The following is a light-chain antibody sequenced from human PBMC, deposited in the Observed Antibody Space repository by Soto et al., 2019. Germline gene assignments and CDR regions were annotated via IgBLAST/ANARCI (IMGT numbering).Light chain of an antibody. V-gene: IGKV2-24*01. CDR1: QSLVHSDGNTY. CDR2: KTS. Sequence: DVVMTQTPVASPVTLGQAASISCRSSQSLVHSDGNTYLSWLHQRPGQPPRLLIYKTSIRFSGVPERFSGSGAGTHFTLTISSLQPEDFATYYCHQTYSTPQTFGQGTKVDIK. J-gene: IGKJ1*01. CDR3: HQTYSTPQT.